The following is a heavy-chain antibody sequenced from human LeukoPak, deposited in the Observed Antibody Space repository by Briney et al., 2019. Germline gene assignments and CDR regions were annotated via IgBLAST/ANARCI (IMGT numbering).Heavy chain of an antibody. Sequence: PGGSLRLSCAASGFTFSSYWMHWVRQAPGKGLVWVSHINTDGSSTTYAGSVKGRLTISRDNAKNTLYLQMNSLRAEDTAVYYCARSGGSSSLGYWGQGTLVTVSS. CDR3: ARSGGSSSLGY. J-gene: IGHJ4*02. D-gene: IGHD6-6*01. V-gene: IGHV3-74*01. CDR2: INTDGSST. CDR1: GFTFSSYW.